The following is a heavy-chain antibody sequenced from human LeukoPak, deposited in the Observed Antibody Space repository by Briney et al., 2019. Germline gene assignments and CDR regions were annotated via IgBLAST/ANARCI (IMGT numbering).Heavy chain of an antibody. CDR3: ARGGPMVRGVIEA. Sequence: SVKVSCKASGGTFSSYAISWVRQAPGQGLEWMGRIIPILGIANYAQKFQGRVTITADKSTSTAYMELSSLRSEDTAVYYCARGGPMVRGVIEAWGRGTMVTVSS. CDR2: IIPILGIA. CDR1: GGTFSSYA. V-gene: IGHV1-69*04. J-gene: IGHJ3*01. D-gene: IGHD3-10*01.